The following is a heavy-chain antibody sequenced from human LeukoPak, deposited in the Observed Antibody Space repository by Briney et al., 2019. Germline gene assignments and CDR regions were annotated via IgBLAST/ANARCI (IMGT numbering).Heavy chain of an antibody. Sequence: GGSLRLSCAASGFIFRSYAMHWVRQAPGKGLEWVAVISYDGSNKYYPDSVKGRFTISRDNSKNTLYMEMNSLRAEDTAVYYCARRAEYYYGSGSIDYWGQGTLVTVSS. D-gene: IGHD3-10*01. CDR3: ARRAEYYYGSGSIDY. V-gene: IGHV3-30-3*01. CDR2: ISYDGSNK. J-gene: IGHJ4*02. CDR1: GFIFRSYA.